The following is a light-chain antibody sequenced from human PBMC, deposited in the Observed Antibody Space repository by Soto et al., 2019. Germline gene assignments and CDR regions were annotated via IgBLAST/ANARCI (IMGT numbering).Light chain of an antibody. CDR1: SNDIGIYDY. Sequence: QSLGSPAISVSGSPGSSISISFTGKSNDIGIYDYVCWYQQHTGNSPRLLIPRVHNRAPGISARFSASKYGLTAAVTISGLLAADEAEYYGPVF. J-gene: IGLJ1*01. CDR2: RVH. V-gene: IGLV2-14*01. CDR3: PV.